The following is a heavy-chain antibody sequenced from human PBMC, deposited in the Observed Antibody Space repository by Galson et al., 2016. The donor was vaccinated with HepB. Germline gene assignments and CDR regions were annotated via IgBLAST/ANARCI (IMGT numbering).Heavy chain of an antibody. D-gene: IGHD2-15*01. J-gene: IGHJ4*02. CDR3: ARRGSTWSPTPGLDY. V-gene: IGHV4-31*03. CDR2: IYFSGRS. CDR1: GDSISSGGYF. Sequence: LSLTCTVSGDSISSGGYFWTWIRQHPGKALEWIGNIYFSGRSTYNPSLKSRVTMSVDSSKNQFSLKLRSVTAADTAVYYCARRGSTWSPTPGLDYWGQGTLVTVSS.